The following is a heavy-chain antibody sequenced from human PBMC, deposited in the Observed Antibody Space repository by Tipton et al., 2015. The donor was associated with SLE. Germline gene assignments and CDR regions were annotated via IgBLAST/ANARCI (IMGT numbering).Heavy chain of an antibody. J-gene: IGHJ2*01. V-gene: IGHV4-59*12. Sequence: LRLSCAASGFTFSSYAMSWVRQAPGKGLEWIGYIYYSGSTNYNPSLKSRVTISVDTSKNQFSLKLSSVTAADTAVYYCARVVNWDWYFDLWGRGTLVTVSS. CDR3: ARVVNWDWYFDL. CDR2: IYYSGST. D-gene: IGHD1-1*01. CDR1: GFTFSSYA.